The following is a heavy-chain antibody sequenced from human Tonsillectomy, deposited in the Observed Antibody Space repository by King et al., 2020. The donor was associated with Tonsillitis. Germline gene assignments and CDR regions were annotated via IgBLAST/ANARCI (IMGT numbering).Heavy chain of an antibody. CDR3: ARLHPAYSYDILTGYSSYYYYGMDV. CDR2: INHSGST. J-gene: IGHJ6*02. D-gene: IGHD3-9*01. CDR1: GGSFSGYY. V-gene: IGHV4-34*01. Sequence: VQLQQWGAGLLKPSETLSLTCAVYGGSFSGYYWSWIRQPPGKGLEWIGEINHSGSTNYNPSLKSRVTISVDTSKNQFSLKLSSVTAADTAVYYCARLHPAYSYDILTGYSSYYYYGMDVWGQGTTVTVSS.